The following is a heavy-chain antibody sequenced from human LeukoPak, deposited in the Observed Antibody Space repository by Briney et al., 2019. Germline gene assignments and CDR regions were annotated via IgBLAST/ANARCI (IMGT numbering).Heavy chain of an antibody. D-gene: IGHD1-26*01. CDR3: ARHRYSGSYSHFDY. Sequence: PSETLSLTCTVSGGSISSYYWSWIRQPPGKGLEWIGYIYYSGSTNYNPSLKSRVTISVDTSKNQFSLKLSSVTAADTAVYYCARHRYSGSYSHFDYWGQGTLVTVSS. V-gene: IGHV4-59*08. CDR1: GGSISSYY. J-gene: IGHJ4*02. CDR2: IYYSGST.